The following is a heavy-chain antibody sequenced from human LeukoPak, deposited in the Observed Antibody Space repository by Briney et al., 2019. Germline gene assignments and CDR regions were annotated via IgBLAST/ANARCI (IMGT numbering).Heavy chain of an antibody. CDR3: AKYYGAAGFDL. J-gene: IGHJ2*01. CDR2: ISWNSGSI. CDR1: GFTFDDYA. Sequence: GGSLRLPCAASGFTFDDYAMHWVRQAPGKGLEWVSGISWNSGSIGYADSVKGRFTISRDNAKNSLYLQMNSLRAEDTALYYCAKYYGAAGFDLWGRGTLVTVSS. D-gene: IGHD4-17*01. V-gene: IGHV3-9*01.